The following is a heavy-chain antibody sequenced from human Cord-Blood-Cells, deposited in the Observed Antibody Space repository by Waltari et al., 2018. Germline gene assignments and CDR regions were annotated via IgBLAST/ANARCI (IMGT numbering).Heavy chain of an antibody. CDR2: ISSSSSTI. D-gene: IGHD3-9*01. V-gene: IGHV3-48*02. CDR1: GFTFSSYS. J-gene: IGHJ6*03. Sequence: EVRLVESGGGLVQPGGSLRLSCAASGFTFSSYSMNWVRQAPGTGRAGGSYISSSSSTIYCADSLKGRFTISRDNAKNSLYLQMNSLRDEDTAVYYCARDISRLDILTGYYYYYYMDVWGKGTTVTVSS. CDR3: ARDISRLDILTGYYYYYYMDV.